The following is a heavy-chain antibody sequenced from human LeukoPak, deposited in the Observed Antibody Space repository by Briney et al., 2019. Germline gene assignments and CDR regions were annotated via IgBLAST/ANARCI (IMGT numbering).Heavy chain of an antibody. CDR3: ARDEVRGVHLTHPFDY. V-gene: IGHV4-39*07. CDR2: IYYSGST. J-gene: IGHJ4*02. CDR1: GGSISSSSYY. Sequence: PSETLSLTCTVSGGSISSSSYYWGWIRQPPGKGLEWIGSIYYSGSTYYNPSLKSRVTISVDTSKNQFSLKLSSVAAADTAVYYCARDEVRGVHLTHPFDYWGQGTLVTVSS. D-gene: IGHD3-10*01.